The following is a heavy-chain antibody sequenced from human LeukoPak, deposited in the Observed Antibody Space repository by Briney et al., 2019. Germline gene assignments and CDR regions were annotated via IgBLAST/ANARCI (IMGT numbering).Heavy chain of an antibody. CDR3: AMDSAWLPLKFDC. CDR2: LYSGGST. CDR1: GFVFSSNY. V-gene: IGHV3-66*01. J-gene: IGHJ4*02. D-gene: IGHD5-24*01. Sequence: GGSLRLSCAASGFVFSSNYMSWVRQAPGKGLEWVSVLYSGGSTYYTDSVMGRFTIFRDNSNNTLYLQMNNLRAEDTAVYYCAMDSAWLPLKFDCWGPRTLVAVSS.